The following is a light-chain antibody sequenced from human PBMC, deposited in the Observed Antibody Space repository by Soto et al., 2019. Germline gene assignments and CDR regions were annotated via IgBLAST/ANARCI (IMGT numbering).Light chain of an antibody. J-gene: IGLJ3*02. CDR1: SSNIGSNT. V-gene: IGLV1-44*01. Sequence: QSVLTQPPSASGTPGQRVSMSCSGSSSNIGSNTVNWYQQFPGTAPKLLIYYNNQRPSGVSNRFSGSKSGNTASLTISGLQVEDEADYYCSSYTLSNPWVFGGGTKLTVL. CDR2: YNN. CDR3: SSYTLSNPWV.